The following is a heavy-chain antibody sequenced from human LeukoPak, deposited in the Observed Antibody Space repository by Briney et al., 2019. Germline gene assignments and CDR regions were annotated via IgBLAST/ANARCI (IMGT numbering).Heavy chain of an antibody. D-gene: IGHD6-13*01. J-gene: IGHJ4*02. CDR1: GGSISSYY. Sequence: SETLSLTCTVSGGSISSYYWSWIRQPAGKGLEWIGRIYTSGSTNYNPSLKSRVTMSVDTSKNQFSLKLSSVTAADTAVYYCARETAAGIPRYFDYWGQGTLVTVSS. CDR3: ARETAAGIPRYFDY. V-gene: IGHV4-4*07. CDR2: IYTSGST.